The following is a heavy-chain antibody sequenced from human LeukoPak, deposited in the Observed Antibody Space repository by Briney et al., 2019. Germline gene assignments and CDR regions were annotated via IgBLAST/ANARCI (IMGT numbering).Heavy chain of an antibody. V-gene: IGHV4-34*09. CDR1: GDPFNRYF. CDR3: ARGSAFDGHCAAGACSAAYFDH. Sequence: SETLSLTCAVYGDPFNRYFWSWLRQSPGRGLEWIGEVNYRGSTIYSPSVKTRVTVSVDTSKNQISLALKSVTAADTATYFCARGSAFDGHCAAGACSAAYFDHWGPGTPVIVTA. CDR2: VNYRGST. J-gene: IGHJ4*01. D-gene: IGHD2-2*03.